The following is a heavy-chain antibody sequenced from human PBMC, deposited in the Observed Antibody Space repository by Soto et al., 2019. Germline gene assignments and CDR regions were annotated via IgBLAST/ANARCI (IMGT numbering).Heavy chain of an antibody. J-gene: IGHJ4*02. Sequence: ASVEVSCKASGYAFASCGISWVRQAPGQGLEWMGWISAYNGNTNYAQKLQGRVTMTTDTSASTAYMELRSLRSDDTAVYYCARESVEKSSDYWGQAPLVTVSS. CDR1: GYAFASCG. D-gene: IGHD3-3*01. CDR3: ARESVEKSSDY. V-gene: IGHV1-18*01. CDR2: ISAYNGNT.